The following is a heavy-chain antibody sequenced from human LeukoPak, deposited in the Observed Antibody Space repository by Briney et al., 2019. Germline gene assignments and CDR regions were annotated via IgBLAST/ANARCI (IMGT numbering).Heavy chain of an antibody. D-gene: IGHD6-6*01. CDR2: IYYSGST. J-gene: IGHJ4*02. V-gene: IGHV4-61*01. CDR3: ARDLEYSNPFDY. Sequence: SETLSLTCTVSGGSVSSGSYYWSWIRQPPGKGLEWIGYIYYSGSTNYNPSLKSRVTISVDTSKNQFSLKLSSVTAADTAVYYCARDLEYSNPFDYWGQGTLVTVSS. CDR1: GGSVSSGSYY.